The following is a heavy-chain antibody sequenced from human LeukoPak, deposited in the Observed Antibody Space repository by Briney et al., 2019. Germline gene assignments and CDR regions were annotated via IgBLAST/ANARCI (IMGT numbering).Heavy chain of an antibody. D-gene: IGHD2-15*01. CDR2: ISTSSSYI. Sequence: GGSLRLSCAASGFTFSSYNMNWVRQAPGKGLEWVSSISTSSSYIYYADSVRGRFTISRDNAKNSLYLQMNSLRAEDTAVYYCARDDNAYCSGGSCSYFQHWGQGTLVTVSS. V-gene: IGHV3-21*01. CDR3: ARDDNAYCSGGSCSYFQH. CDR1: GFTFSSYN. J-gene: IGHJ1*01.